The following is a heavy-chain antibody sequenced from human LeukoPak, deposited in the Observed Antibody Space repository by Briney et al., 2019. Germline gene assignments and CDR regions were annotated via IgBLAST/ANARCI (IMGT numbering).Heavy chain of an antibody. CDR2: ISGRGDTT. CDR3: AKNCRGLPDEPFDY. J-gene: IGHJ4*02. CDR1: GFTFSSFA. D-gene: IGHD4-17*01. V-gene: IGHV3-23*01. Sequence: LSGGPLRLSCAASGFTFSSFAMSWVRQAPGKGLEWVSAISGRGDTTYYADSVKGRFTISRDNSKNTLYVQMNSLRAEDTAVYYCAKNCRGLPDEPFDYWGQGTLVTVSS.